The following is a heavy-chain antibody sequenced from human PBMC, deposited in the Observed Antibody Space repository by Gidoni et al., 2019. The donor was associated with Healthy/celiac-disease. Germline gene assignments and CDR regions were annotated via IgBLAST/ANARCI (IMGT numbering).Heavy chain of an antibody. Sequence: EVQLVQSGAEVKKPGESLKISCKGSGYSFTSYWIGWVRQMPGKGLEWMGIIYPGDSDTRYSPSFQGQVTISADKSISTAYLQWSSLKASDTAMYYCATSWARDSSGYYYRAFDIWGQGTMVTVSS. CDR3: ATSWARDSSGYYYRAFDI. J-gene: IGHJ3*02. CDR1: GYSFTSYW. CDR2: IYPGDSDT. D-gene: IGHD3-22*01. V-gene: IGHV5-51*01.